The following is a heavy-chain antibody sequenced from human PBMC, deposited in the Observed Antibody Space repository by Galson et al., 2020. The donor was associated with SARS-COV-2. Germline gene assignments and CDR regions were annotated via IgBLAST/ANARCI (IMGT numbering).Heavy chain of an antibody. Sequence: GGSLRLSCAASGFTFSSYAMHWVRQAPGKGLEWVAVISYDGSNKYYADSVKGRFTISRDNSKNTLYLQMNSLRAEDTAVYYCARDLPLRGCGGDCYSGHDYWGQGTLVTVSS. CDR1: GFTFSSYA. V-gene: IGHV3-30-3*01. J-gene: IGHJ4*02. D-gene: IGHD2-21*02. CDR3: ARDLPLRGCGGDCYSGHDY. CDR2: ISYDGSNK.